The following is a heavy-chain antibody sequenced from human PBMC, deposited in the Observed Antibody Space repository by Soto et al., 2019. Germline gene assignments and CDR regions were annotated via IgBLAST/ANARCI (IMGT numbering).Heavy chain of an antibody. CDR1: GVTFSSYA. Sequence: SVKVSCKASGVTFSSYAISSARQAPGQGLEWMGGIIPIFGTANYAQKFQGRVTITADESTSTAYMELSSLRSEDTAVYYCARDLLSGRTGMYYYDSSGYYYYWGQGTLVTVSS. J-gene: IGHJ4*02. V-gene: IGHV1-69*13. CDR3: ARDLLSGRTGMYYYDSSGYYYY. CDR2: IIPIFGTA. D-gene: IGHD3-22*01.